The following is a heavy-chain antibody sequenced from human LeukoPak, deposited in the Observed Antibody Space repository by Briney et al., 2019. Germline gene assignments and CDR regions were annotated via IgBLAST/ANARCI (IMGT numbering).Heavy chain of an antibody. Sequence: PGGSLRLSCAASGFTVSSNYMSWVRQAPGKGLEWVSVIYSGGSTYYADSVKGRFTLSRDSSKNTLFLQMNSLRAEDTAVYYCAREPQGDSGGYDAFDVWGQGTLVTVSS. J-gene: IGHJ3*01. V-gene: IGHV3-66*01. CDR2: IYSGGST. CDR1: GFTVSSNY. D-gene: IGHD3-22*01. CDR3: AREPQGDSGGYDAFDV.